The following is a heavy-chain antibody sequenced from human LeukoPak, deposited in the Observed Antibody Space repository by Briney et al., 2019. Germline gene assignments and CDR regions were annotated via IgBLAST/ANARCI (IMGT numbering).Heavy chain of an antibody. J-gene: IGHJ6*02. CDR2: ISAYNGNT. CDR1: GYTFTSYG. CDR3: ARGRSPHYYYGMDV. Sequence: ASVTVSCTASGYTFTSYGISWVRQAPGQGLEWMGWISAYNGNTNYAQKLQGRVTMTTDTSTSTAYMELRSLRSDDTAVYYCARGRSPHYYYGMDVWGQGTTVTVSS. D-gene: IGHD3-10*01. V-gene: IGHV1-18*01.